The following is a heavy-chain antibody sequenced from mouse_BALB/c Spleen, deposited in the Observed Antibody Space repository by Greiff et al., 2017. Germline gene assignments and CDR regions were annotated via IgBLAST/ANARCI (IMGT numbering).Heavy chain of an antibody. CDR3: ASGGRSLFDY. J-gene: IGHJ2*01. CDR1: GFTFSSYG. Sequence: EVQRVESGGDLVKPGGSLKLSCAASGFTFSSYGMSWVRQTPDKRLEWVATISSGGSYTYYPDSVKGRFTISRDNAKNTLYLQMSSLKSEDTAMYYCASGGRSLFDYWGQGTTLTVSS. CDR2: ISSGGSYT. D-gene: IGHD1-1*01. V-gene: IGHV5-6*01.